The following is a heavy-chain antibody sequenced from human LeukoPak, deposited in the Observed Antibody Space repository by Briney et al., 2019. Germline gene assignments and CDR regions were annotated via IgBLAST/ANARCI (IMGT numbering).Heavy chain of an antibody. D-gene: IGHD3-22*01. CDR1: GYTFTSYA. J-gene: IGHJ5*02. V-gene: IGHV1-18*01. CDR3: ARDHYDSSGYYYPNWFDP. Sequence: ASVKVSCKASGYTFTSYAMNWVRQAPGQGLEWMGWISAYNGNTNYAQKLQGRVTMTTDTSTSTAYMELRSLRSDDTAVYYCARDHYDSSGYYYPNWFDPWGQGTLVTVSS. CDR2: ISAYNGNT.